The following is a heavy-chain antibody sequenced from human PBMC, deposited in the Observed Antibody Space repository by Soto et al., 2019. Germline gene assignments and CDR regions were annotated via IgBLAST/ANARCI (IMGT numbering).Heavy chain of an antibody. V-gene: IGHV5-51*01. CDR3: ARRDMLTGYVYFDY. Sequence: XASLKISCQASGYTLTKYWVGWVRQMPGKGLEWMGIIYPDDSDTRYSPSFQGHVTISADKSISTAYLQWSSLKASDSATYYCARRDMLTGYVYFDYWGQGTQVTVSS. D-gene: IGHD3-9*01. CDR2: IYPDDSDT. J-gene: IGHJ4*02. CDR1: GYTLTKYW.